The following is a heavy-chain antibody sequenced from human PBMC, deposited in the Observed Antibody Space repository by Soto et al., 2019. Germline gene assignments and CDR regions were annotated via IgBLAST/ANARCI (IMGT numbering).Heavy chain of an antibody. CDR2: IWYDGSNK. CDR1: GFTFSSYG. CDR3: ARDDVYSSSWYLYYYYYYGMDV. Sequence: GGSLRLSCEASGFTFSSYGMHWVRQAPGKGLEWVAVIWYDGSNKYYADSVKGRFTISRDNSKNTLYLQMNSLRAEDTAVYYCARDDVYSSSWYLYYYYYYGMDVWGQGTTVTVSS. J-gene: IGHJ6*02. D-gene: IGHD6-13*01. V-gene: IGHV3-33*01.